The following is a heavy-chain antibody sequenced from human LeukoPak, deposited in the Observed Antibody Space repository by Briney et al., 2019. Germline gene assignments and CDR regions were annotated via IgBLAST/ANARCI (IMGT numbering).Heavy chain of an antibody. CDR2: ISYDGSNK. J-gene: IGHJ3*02. Sequence: PGGSLRLSCAASGFTFSSYAMHWVRQAPGKGLEWVAVISYDGSNKYYADSVKGRFTISRDNSKNTLYLQMNSLRAEDTAVYYCARGGPRDAFDIWGQGTMVTVSS. V-gene: IGHV3-30-3*01. CDR3: ARGGPRDAFDI. CDR1: GFTFSSYA.